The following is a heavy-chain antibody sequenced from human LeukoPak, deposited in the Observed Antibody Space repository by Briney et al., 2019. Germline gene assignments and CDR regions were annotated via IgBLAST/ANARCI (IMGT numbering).Heavy chain of an antibody. J-gene: IGHJ4*02. CDR2: ISWNSGSI. CDR3: ARGAYYCSGGSCYSKDPLDLDGY. D-gene: IGHD2-15*01. V-gene: IGHV3-9*01. CDR1: GFTFDDYA. Sequence: GGSLRLSCAASGFTFDDYAMHWVRQAPGKGLEWVSGISWNSGSIGYADSVKGRFTISRDNAKNSLYLQMNSLRAEDTAVYYCARGAYYCSGGSCYSKDPLDLDGYWGQGTLVTVSS.